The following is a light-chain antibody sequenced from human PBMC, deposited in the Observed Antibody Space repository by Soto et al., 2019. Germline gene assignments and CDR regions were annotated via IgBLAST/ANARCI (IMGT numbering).Light chain of an antibody. J-gene: IGKJ5*01. CDR2: DAS. Sequence: EIVLTQSPATLSLSPGERATLSCRASQSVSSYLAWYQQKPGQAPRLLIYDASNSATGIPARFSGSGSGTDFTLPIRILEPEDFAVYFCQQRSNWPPPLPFGQGTRLEIK. CDR3: QQRSNWPPPLP. CDR1: QSVSSY. V-gene: IGKV3-11*01.